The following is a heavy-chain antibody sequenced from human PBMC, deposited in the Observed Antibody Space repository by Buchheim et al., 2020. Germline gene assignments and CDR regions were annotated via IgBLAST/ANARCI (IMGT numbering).Heavy chain of an antibody. V-gene: IGHV3-11*01. D-gene: IGHD6-19*01. Sequence: QVQLVESGGDSVKPGGSLRLSCAASGFTFSDYYMSWIRQAPGKGLEWVSYISSSGSIIYYADSVKGRFTISRDNAKNSLYLQMNSLRVEDTAVYYCTRDRRSGWYETSPIDYWGQGTL. CDR3: TRDRRSGWYETSPIDY. CDR2: ISSSGSII. CDR1: GFTFSDYY. J-gene: IGHJ4*02.